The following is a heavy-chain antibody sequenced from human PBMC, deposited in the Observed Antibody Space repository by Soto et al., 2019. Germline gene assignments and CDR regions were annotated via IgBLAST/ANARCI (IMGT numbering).Heavy chain of an antibody. CDR3: AKSYSSNWYDYFDN. D-gene: IGHD6-13*01. CDR1: EFTFSSYA. Sequence: GGSLRLSCAASEFTFSSYAMSWVRQAPGKRLEWVSAISGSGGSTYYADSVKGRFTISRDTSKNTLYLQMSSLRVEDTALYYCAKSYSSNWYDYFDNWGQGALVTVSS. CDR2: ISGSGGST. J-gene: IGHJ4*02. V-gene: IGHV3-23*01.